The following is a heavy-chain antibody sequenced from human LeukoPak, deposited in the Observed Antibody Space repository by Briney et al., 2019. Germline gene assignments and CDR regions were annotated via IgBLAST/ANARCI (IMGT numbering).Heavy chain of an antibody. Sequence: PSETLSFTCAVYGGSFSGYYWSWIRQPPGKGLEWIGEINHSGSTNYNPSLKSRVTISVDTSKNQFSLKLSSVTAADTAVYYCARISNGNQQPGAPEYFQHWGQGTLVTVSS. V-gene: IGHV4-34*01. CDR3: ARISNGNQQPGAPEYFQH. J-gene: IGHJ1*01. CDR2: INHSGST. CDR1: GGSFSGYY. D-gene: IGHD1-14*01.